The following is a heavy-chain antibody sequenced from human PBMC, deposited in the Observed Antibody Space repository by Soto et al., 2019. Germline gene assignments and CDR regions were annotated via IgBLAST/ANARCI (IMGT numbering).Heavy chain of an antibody. D-gene: IGHD5-12*01. J-gene: IGHJ5*02. Sequence: EVHLLQSGGDLVQPGGSLRLSCAASGFTFSGYAMSWVRQAPGKGLEWVSGISNSGGSTFYADSVKGRFTISRDNSENTLYLQMNSLKDEDTAVYFCAKDRAGGWISHGYDHWGQGSRVDVSA. V-gene: IGHV3-23*01. CDR3: AKDRAGGWISHGYDH. CDR2: ISNSGGST. CDR1: GFTFSGYA.